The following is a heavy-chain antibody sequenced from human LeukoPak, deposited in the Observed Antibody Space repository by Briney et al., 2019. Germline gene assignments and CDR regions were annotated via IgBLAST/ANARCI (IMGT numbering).Heavy chain of an antibody. CDR1: GYSISSGYY. J-gene: IGHJ4*02. CDR2: IYHSGST. V-gene: IGHV4-38-2*02. CDR3: ARNKYSSGWIFDY. Sequence: SETLSLTCTVSGYSISSGYYWGWIRQPPGKGLEWIGSIYHSGSTYYNPSLKSRVTLSVDTSKNQFSLKLSSVTAADTAVYYCARNKYSSGWIFDYWGQGTLVTVSS. D-gene: IGHD6-19*01.